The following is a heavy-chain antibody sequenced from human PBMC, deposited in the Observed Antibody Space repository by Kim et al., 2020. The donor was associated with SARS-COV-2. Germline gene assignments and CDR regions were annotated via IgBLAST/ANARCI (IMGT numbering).Heavy chain of an antibody. V-gene: IGHV4-34*01. D-gene: IGHD2-2*03. Sequence: SETLSLTCAVYGGSFSGYYWSWIRQPPGKGLEWIGEINYSGSTNYNPSLKSRVTISVDTSKNQFSLKLSSMTAADTAVYYCARVIWIFSPAGVDVWGHGTTVTVSS. J-gene: IGHJ6*02. CDR2: INYSGST. CDR3: ARVIWIFSPAGVDV. CDR1: GGSFSGYY.